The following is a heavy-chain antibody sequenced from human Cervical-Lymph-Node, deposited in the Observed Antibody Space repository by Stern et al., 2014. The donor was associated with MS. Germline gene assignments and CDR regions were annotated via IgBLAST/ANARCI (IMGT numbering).Heavy chain of an antibody. V-gene: IGHV3-73*02. CDR1: GFPFSDSA. J-gene: IGHJ1*01. CDR2: IGSRANSYAT. D-gene: IGHD2-15*01. Sequence: EVQLVESGGGLVQPGGSLKLSCAASGFPFSDSAMHWVRQASGKGLEWVGRIGSRANSYATAYAASVKGRFTISRDDSKNTAYLQMTSLKTEDTAVYYCTRHALEWWELPTDAEYFQHWGQGTLVTVSS. CDR3: TRHALEWWELPTDAEYFQH.